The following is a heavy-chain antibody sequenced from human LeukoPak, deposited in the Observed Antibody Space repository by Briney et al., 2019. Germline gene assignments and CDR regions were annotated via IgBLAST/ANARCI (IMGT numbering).Heavy chain of an antibody. CDR2: INPNSGGT. Sequence: RASVKVSCKASGYTFTGYYMHWVRQAPGQGLEWMGWINPNSGGTNYAQKFQGRVTMTRDTSISTAYMELSRLRSDDTAMYYCARSLSTKVWFDPWGQGTLVTVSS. CDR3: ARSLSTKVWFDP. CDR1: GYTFTGYY. D-gene: IGHD4-17*01. V-gene: IGHV1-2*02. J-gene: IGHJ5*02.